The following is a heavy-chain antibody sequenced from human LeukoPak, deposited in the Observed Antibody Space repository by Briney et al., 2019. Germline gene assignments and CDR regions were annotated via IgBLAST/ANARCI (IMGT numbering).Heavy chain of an antibody. CDR1: GYSFTSYW. Sequence: GESLKISCKGSGYSFTSYWIGWVRQMPGKGLEWMGITYPGDSDTRYSPSFQGRVTISADKSISTAYLQWSSLKASDTAMYYCARGGDCSSTSCYAYMDAFDIWGQGTMVTVSS. CDR3: ARGGDCSSTSCYAYMDAFDI. V-gene: IGHV5-51*01. CDR2: TYPGDSDT. J-gene: IGHJ3*02. D-gene: IGHD2-2*01.